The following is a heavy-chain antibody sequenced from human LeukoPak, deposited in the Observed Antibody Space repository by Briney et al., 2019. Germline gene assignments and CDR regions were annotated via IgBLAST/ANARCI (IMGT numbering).Heavy chain of an antibody. CDR2: ISGSGGST. CDR3: AKKRGFFDFWGEAQFDF. D-gene: IGHD3-3*01. V-gene: IGHV3-23*01. Sequence: GGSLRLSCAASGFTFSSYEMNWVRQAPGKGLEWVSAISGSGGSTYYAESVKGRFTISRDNSKNTLYLQMNSLRAEDTAVYYCAKKRGFFDFWGEAQFDFRGQGTLVTGSS. J-gene: IGHJ4*02. CDR1: GFTFSSYE.